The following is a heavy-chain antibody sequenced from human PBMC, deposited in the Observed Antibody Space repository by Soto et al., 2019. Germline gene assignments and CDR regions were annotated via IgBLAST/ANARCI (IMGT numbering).Heavy chain of an antibody. CDR1: GGTFSSYA. CDR3: ATMKGGSQYYYYCMEV. CDR2: IIPMFGTA. J-gene: IGHJ6*02. Sequence: QVQLVQSGAEVKKPGSSVKVSCKASGGTFSSYAISWVRQAPGQGLEWMGGIIPMFGTADYAQKFQGRVTITADESTSTAYMELSSLRSDDTAVYYCATMKGGSQYYYYCMEVWGQGTTFTLSS. D-gene: IGHD3-10*01. V-gene: IGHV1-69*12.